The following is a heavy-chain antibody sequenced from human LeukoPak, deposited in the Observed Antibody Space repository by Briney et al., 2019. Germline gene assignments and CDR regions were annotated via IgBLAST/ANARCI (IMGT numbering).Heavy chain of an antibody. CDR1: GDSVSSNSAA. D-gene: IGHD4-17*01. CDR2: TYYRSKWYN. V-gene: IGHV6-1*01. J-gene: IGHJ3*02. CDR3: ATEEYGDYFHAFDI. Sequence: SQTLSLTCAISGDSVSSNSAAWNWIRQSPSRGLEWLGRTYYRSKWYNDYAVSVKSRITINPDTSKNHFSLQLSSVTAADTAVYYCATEEYGDYFHAFDIWGQGTMVTVSS.